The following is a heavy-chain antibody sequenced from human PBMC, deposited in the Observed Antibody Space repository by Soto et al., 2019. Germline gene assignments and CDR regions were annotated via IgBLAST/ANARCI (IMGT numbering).Heavy chain of an antibody. CDR1: GFSLSNPRMG. CDR2: IFSSDEK. V-gene: IGHV2-26*01. Sequence: QVTLKESGPVLVKPTETLTLTCTVSGFSLSNPRMGVSWIRQPPGKALEWLAHIFSSDEKSYSTSLKTRLTLSKDTSKSQVVLIMTNMDPVDTATYYCARIQGRPGYYYDGMDAWGQGTTVTVSS. J-gene: IGHJ6*02. CDR3: ARIQGRPGYYYDGMDA.